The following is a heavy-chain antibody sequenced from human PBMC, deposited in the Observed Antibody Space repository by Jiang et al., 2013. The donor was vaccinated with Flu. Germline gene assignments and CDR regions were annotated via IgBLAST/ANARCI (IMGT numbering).Heavy chain of an antibody. CDR3: AKEHYGDPKWGDYFDY. CDR1: GFTFSSYA. J-gene: IGHJ4*02. V-gene: IGHV3-23*01. Sequence: LVQPGGSLRLSCAASGFTFSSYAMSWVRQAPGKGLEWVSAISGSGGSTYYADSVKGRFTISRDNSKNTLYLQMNSLRAEDTAVYYCAKEHYGDPKWGDYFDYWGQGTLVTVSS. D-gene: IGHD4-17*01. CDR2: ISGSGGST.